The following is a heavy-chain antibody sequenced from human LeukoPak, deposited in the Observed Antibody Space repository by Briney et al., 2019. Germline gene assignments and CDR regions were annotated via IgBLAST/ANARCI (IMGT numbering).Heavy chain of an antibody. J-gene: IGHJ5*02. Sequence: GGSLRLSCAASGFTFDDYGMSWVRQAPGKGLEWVSGINWNGGSTGYADSVKGRFTISRDNARNSLYLQMNSLRAEDTALYYCAKNSGGGGGTGSSSWGRGTLVTVSS. CDR2: INWNGGST. D-gene: IGHD6-6*01. V-gene: IGHV3-20*04. CDR1: GFTFDDYG. CDR3: AKNSGGGGGTGSSS.